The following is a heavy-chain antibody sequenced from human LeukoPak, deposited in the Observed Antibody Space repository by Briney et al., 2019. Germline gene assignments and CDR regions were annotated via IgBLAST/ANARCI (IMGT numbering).Heavy chain of an antibody. J-gene: IGHJ5*02. CDR1: GGTFSSYA. V-gene: IGHV1-69*05. CDR2: IIPIFGTA. CDR3: ARDHRLVAPGWFDP. D-gene: IGHD6-6*01. Sequence: ASVKVSCKASGGTFSSYAISWVRQAPGQGLEWMGGIIPIFGTANYAQKFQGRVTITTDESTSTAYMELSSLRSEDTAVYYCARDHRLVAPGWFDPWGQGTLVTVSS.